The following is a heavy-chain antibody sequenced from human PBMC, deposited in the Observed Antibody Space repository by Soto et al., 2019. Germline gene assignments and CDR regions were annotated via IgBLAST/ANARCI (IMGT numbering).Heavy chain of an antibody. D-gene: IGHD3-22*01. V-gene: IGHV5-51*01. CDR3: ASSDYDSSGYYYGDAFDI. J-gene: IGHJ3*02. Sequence: GESLKISCKGSGYSFTSYWIGWVRQMPGKGLEWMGIIYPGDSDTRYSPSFQGQVTISADKSISTAYLQWSSLKASDTAMYYCASSDYDSSGYYYGDAFDIWGQGTMVTVSS. CDR1: GYSFTSYW. CDR2: IYPGDSDT.